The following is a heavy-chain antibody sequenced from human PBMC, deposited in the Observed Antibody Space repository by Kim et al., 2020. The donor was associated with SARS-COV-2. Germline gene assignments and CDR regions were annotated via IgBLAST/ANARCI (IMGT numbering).Heavy chain of an antibody. Sequence: DSGKGRFTISRDNAKNTLYLQMNSLRAEDTAVYYCAKREGSYPPSDYFDYWGQGTLVTVSS. D-gene: IGHD1-26*01. CDR3: AKREGSYPPSDYFDY. J-gene: IGHJ4*02. V-gene: IGHV3-23*01.